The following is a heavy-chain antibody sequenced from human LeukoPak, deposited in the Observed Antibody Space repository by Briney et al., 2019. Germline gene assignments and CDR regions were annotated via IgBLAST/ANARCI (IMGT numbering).Heavy chain of an antibody. D-gene: IGHD1-26*01. CDR2: IWYGGSNK. CDR3: ARSGSYYYYMDV. V-gene: IGHV3-33*08. J-gene: IGHJ6*03. CDR1: GFTFSSYG. Sequence: PGGSLRLSCAASGFTFSSYGMHWVRQAPGKGLEWVAVIWYGGSNKYYADSVKGRFTISRDNSKNTLYLQMNSLRAEDTAVYYCARSGSYYYYMDVWGKGTTVTVSS.